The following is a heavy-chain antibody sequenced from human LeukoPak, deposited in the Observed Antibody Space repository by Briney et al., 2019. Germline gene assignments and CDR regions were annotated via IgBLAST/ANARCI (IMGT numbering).Heavy chain of an antibody. Sequence: ASVKVSCTASGYTFTGYYMHWVRQAPGQGLEWMGWINPNSGGTTYAQKFQGRVTMTRDTSISTAYMELSRLRSDDTAVYYCARISLGSSESKHDYWGQGTLVTVSS. V-gene: IGHV1-2*02. CDR1: GYTFTGYY. CDR3: ARISLGSSESKHDY. CDR2: INPNSGGT. J-gene: IGHJ4*02. D-gene: IGHD6-6*01.